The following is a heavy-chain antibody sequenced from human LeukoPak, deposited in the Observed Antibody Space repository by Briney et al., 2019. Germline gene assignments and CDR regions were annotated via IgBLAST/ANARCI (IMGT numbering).Heavy chain of an antibody. CDR1: GVSISSGREY. CDR2: IYTSGST. Sequence: SQTLSLTCTVSGVSISSGREYWSWIRQPGGGGLEWIERIYTSGSTNDNPSLKSRVTISVDTSKNQFSLKLSSVTAADTAVYYCARADLGYCSSTSCYPFFDYWGQGTLVTVSS. V-gene: IGHV4-61*02. CDR3: ARADLGYCSSTSCYPFFDY. J-gene: IGHJ4*02. D-gene: IGHD2-2*01.